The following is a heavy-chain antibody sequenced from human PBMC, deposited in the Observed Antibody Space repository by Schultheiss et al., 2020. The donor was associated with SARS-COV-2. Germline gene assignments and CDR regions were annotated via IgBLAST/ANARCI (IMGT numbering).Heavy chain of an antibody. D-gene: IGHD6-6*01. CDR3: ARGLKVEAARPDSDWFDP. V-gene: IGHV4-34*01. Sequence: SETLSLTCAVYGGSFSGYYWSWIRQPPGKGLEWIGEINHSGSTNYNPSLKSRVTISVDTSKNQFSLKLSSVTAADTAVYYCARGLKVEAARPDSDWFDPWGQGTLVTVS. CDR1: GGSFSGYY. CDR2: INHSGST. J-gene: IGHJ5*02.